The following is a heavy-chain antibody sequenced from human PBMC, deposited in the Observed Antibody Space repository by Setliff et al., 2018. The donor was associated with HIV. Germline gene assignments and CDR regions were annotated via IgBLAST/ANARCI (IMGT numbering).Heavy chain of an antibody. CDR1: GGTISSGGYY. Sequence: SETLSLTCTVSGGTISSGGYYWSWIRQHPGKGLEWIGFIYHRGNTHYNSSLKSRLTISVDTSKNQFSLKLTSMTAADTAVYYCASVALAGIPARPFYFDYWGQGALVTVSS. CDR2: IYHRGNT. CDR3: ASVALAGIPARPFYFDY. J-gene: IGHJ4*02. D-gene: IGHD6-6*01. V-gene: IGHV4-31*03.